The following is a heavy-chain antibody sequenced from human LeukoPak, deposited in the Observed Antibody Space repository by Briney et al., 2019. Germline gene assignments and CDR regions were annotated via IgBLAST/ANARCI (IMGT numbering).Heavy chain of an antibody. J-gene: IGHJ3*02. V-gene: IGHV3-49*03. CDR1: GFTFGDYA. CDR2: IRSKAYGGTT. CDR3: TRAMTTADDAFDI. D-gene: IGHD4-17*01. Sequence: PGGSLRLSCTASGFTFGDYAMSWFRQAPGKGLEWVGFIRSKAYGGTTEYAASVKGRFTISRDDSKSIAYLQMNSLKTEDTAVYYCTRAMTTADDAFDIWGQGTMVTVSS.